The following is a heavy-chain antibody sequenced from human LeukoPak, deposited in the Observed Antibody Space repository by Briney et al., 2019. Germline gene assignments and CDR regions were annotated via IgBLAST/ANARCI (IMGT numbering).Heavy chain of an antibody. CDR3: ARHGGVSGTYFPPHHYGMDV. V-gene: IGHV4-59*08. D-gene: IGHD3-16*01. CDR2: VYYSGST. Sequence: SETLSLTCTVSGASISGYYWSWIRQPPGKGLEWIGFVYYSGSTNYSPSLKSRATISIDTSKNQFSLRLSSVTAADTAVYYCARHGGVSGTYFPPHHYGMDVWGQGTTITVSS. CDR1: GASISGYY. J-gene: IGHJ6*02.